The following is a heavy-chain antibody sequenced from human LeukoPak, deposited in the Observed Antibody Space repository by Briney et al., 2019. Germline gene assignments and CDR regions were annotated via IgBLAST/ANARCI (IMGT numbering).Heavy chain of an antibody. CDR1: GFTFSSYG. CDR2: IGTAGDT. Sequence: GGSLRLSCAASGFTFSSYGMHWVRQATGKGLEWVSAIGTAGDTYYPGSVKGRFTISRENAKDSLYLQMNSLRAGDTAVYYCARAFGGWFDPWGQGTLVTVSS. V-gene: IGHV3-13*01. J-gene: IGHJ5*02. CDR3: ARAFGGWFDP. D-gene: IGHD4-23*01.